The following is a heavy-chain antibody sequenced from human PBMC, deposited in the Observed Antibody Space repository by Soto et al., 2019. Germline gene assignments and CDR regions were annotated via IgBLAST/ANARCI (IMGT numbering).Heavy chain of an antibody. CDR1: GYTFSGYY. Sequence: GASVKVSCKASGYTFSGYYMHWVRQAPGQGLEWMGWINPNSSGTKFAEKFQGRVTMTRDTSISTAYMELSRLRSDDTAVYYCARVPYDILTGYYIGGGFDPWGQGTLVTVSS. V-gene: IGHV1-2*02. J-gene: IGHJ5*02. CDR3: ARVPYDILTGYYIGGGFDP. CDR2: INPNSSGT. D-gene: IGHD3-9*01.